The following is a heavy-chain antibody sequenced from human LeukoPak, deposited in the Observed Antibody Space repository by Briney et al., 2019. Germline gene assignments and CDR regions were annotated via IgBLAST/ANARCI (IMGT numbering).Heavy chain of an antibody. V-gene: IGHV3-30-3*01. D-gene: IGHD1-7*01. Sequence: GGSLRLSCAASGFTFSSDAMHWVRQAPGKGLEWVAVISNDGNNKYYADSVKGRFTISRDNSKNTLYLQMNSLRAEDTAVYYCARGGITGTTFDYWGQGTLVTVSS. J-gene: IGHJ4*02. CDR3: ARGGITGTTFDY. CDR1: GFTFSSDA. CDR2: ISNDGNNK.